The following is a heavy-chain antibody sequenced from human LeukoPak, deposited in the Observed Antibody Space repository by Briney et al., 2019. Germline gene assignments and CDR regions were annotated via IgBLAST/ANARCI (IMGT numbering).Heavy chain of an antibody. CDR3: ARGVVIMGYYYMDV. Sequence: GGSLRLSCAASGFTFSSYWMHWVRQAPGKGLVWVSSISSSSSYIYYADSVKGRFTISRDNAKNSLYLQMNSLRAEDTAVYYCARGVVIMGYYYMDVWGKGTTVTVSS. J-gene: IGHJ6*03. D-gene: IGHD3-3*01. CDR2: ISSSSSYI. V-gene: IGHV3-21*01. CDR1: GFTFSSYW.